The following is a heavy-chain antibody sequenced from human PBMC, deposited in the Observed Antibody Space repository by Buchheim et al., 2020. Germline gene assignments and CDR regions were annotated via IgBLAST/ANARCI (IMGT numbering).Heavy chain of an antibody. D-gene: IGHD5-18*01. CDR3: ARATVGYSVYYYYYYMDV. CDR2: ISDDGGSE. J-gene: IGHJ6*03. CDR1: GFIFGDYG. V-gene: IGHV3-30*03. Sequence: QVQLVESGGGVVQPGRSLRLSCAASGFIFGDYGMYWVRQAPGKGLEWVALISDDGGSEDYADSVKGRFTISRDNAKNSLYLQMNSLRAEDTAVYYCARATVGYSVYYYYYYMDVWGKGTT.